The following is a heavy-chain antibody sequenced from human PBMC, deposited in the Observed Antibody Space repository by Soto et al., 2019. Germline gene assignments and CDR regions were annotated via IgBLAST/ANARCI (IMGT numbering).Heavy chain of an antibody. J-gene: IGHJ4*02. V-gene: IGHV1-69*08. CDR3: ARDSRAVRFGELFKGFDY. CDR1: GGTFSSYT. Sequence: QVQLVQSGAEVKKPGSSVKVSCKASGGTFSSYTISWVRQAPGQGLEWMGRIIPILGIANYAQKFQGRVTITADKSTSTAYRELSSLRSEDTAVYYCARDSRAVRFGELFKGFDYWGQGTLVTVSS. D-gene: IGHD3-10*01. CDR2: IIPILGIA.